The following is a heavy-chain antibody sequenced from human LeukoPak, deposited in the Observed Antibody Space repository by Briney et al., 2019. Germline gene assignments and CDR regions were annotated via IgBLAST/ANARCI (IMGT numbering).Heavy chain of an antibody. J-gene: IGHJ4*02. CDR3: ARGGLRFLEWFRFDY. CDR2: ISSSSSTI. D-gene: IGHD3-3*01. CDR1: GFTFSSYS. V-gene: IGHV3-48*01. Sequence: PGGSLRLSCAASGFTFSSYSMNWVRQAPGKGLEWVSYISSSSSTIYYADSVKGRFTIPRDNARNSLYLQMNSLRAEDTAVYYCARGGLRFLEWFRFDYWGQGTLVTVSS.